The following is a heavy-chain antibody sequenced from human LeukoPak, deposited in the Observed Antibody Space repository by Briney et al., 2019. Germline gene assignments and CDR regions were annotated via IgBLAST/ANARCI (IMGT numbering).Heavy chain of an antibody. V-gene: IGHV3-23*01. Sequence: GGSLRLSCAASGFTFSGYAMSWVRQAPGKGLEWVSSISASGGGTYYADSVKGRFTIYRDNSRNTLYLRLHSLRAEDTAIYYCARAGANWFHPWGQGSLVTVST. CDR3: ARAGANWFHP. CDR2: ISASGGGT. J-gene: IGHJ5*02. D-gene: IGHD6-19*01. CDR1: GFTFSGYA.